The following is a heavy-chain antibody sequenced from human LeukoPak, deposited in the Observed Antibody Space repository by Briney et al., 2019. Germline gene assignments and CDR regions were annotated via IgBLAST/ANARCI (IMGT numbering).Heavy chain of an antibody. CDR3: ARDISVYDYVWGSYRPDAFDI. CDR2: IYSGGST. D-gene: IGHD3-16*02. V-gene: IGHV3-66*01. Sequence: PGGSLRLSCAASGLTVSSNYMSWVRQAPGKGLEWVSVIYSGGSTYYADSVKGRFTISRDNSKNTLYLQMNSLRAEDTAVYYCARDISVYDYVWGSYRPDAFDIWGQGTMVTVSS. J-gene: IGHJ3*02. CDR1: GLTVSSNY.